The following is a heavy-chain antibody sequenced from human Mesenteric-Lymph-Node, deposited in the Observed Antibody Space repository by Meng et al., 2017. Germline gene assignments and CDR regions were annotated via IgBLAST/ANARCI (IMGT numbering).Heavy chain of an antibody. V-gene: IGHV3-30*04. CDR3: AKDFWYHGSGSYYNNLGAIDY. CDR1: GFTFSSYA. CDR2: ISYDGSNK. D-gene: IGHD3-10*01. J-gene: IGHJ4*02. Sequence: GGSLRLSCAASGFTFSSYAMHWVRQAPGKGLEWVAVISYDGSNKYYADSVKGRFTISRDNSKNTLYLQMNSLRAEDTALYYCAKDFWYHGSGSYYNNLGAIDYWGQGTLVTVSS.